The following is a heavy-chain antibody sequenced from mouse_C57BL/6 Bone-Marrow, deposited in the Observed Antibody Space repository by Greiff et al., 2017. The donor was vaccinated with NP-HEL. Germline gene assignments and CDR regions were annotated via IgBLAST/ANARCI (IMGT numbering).Heavy chain of an antibody. V-gene: IGHV5-4*01. Sequence: EVQLVESGGGLVKPGGSLKLSCAASGFTFSSYAMSWVRQTPEKRLEWVATISDGGSYTYYPDNVKGRFTISRDNAKNNLYLQMSHLKSEDTAMYYCAREQGGVDYWGQGTTLTVSA. CDR1: GFTFSSYA. J-gene: IGHJ2*01. CDR3: AREQGGVDY. CDR2: ISDGGSYT.